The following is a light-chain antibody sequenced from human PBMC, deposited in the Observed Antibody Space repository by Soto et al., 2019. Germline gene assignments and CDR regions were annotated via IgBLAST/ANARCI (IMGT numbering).Light chain of an antibody. CDR1: QGISSW. J-gene: IGKJ1*01. CDR2: AAS. V-gene: IGKV1-12*01. Sequence: DIQMTQSPSSVSASVGDRVTITCRASQGISSWLVWYQQKPGRAPKVLIYAASSLQSGVPSRFSGRGSGTDFTLTISSLQPEDFATYYCQQANSFPRTFGQGTKVEIK. CDR3: QQANSFPRT.